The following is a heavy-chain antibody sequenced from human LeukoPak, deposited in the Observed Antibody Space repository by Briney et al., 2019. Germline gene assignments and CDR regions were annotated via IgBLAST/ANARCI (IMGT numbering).Heavy chain of an antibody. CDR1: GYTFTGYF. V-gene: IGHV1-2*02. Sequence: GASVKVSCKASGYTFTGYFIHWVRQAPGQGLEWMGWINPKSGDSKSTQRFQGRVTVTRDTAISTAYMELSRLRSDDTAVYYCARDTRSPIWSGYYTNYYYGMDVWGQGTTVTVSS. CDR3: ARDTRSPIWSGYYTNYYYGMDV. D-gene: IGHD3-3*01. J-gene: IGHJ6*02. CDR2: INPKSGDS.